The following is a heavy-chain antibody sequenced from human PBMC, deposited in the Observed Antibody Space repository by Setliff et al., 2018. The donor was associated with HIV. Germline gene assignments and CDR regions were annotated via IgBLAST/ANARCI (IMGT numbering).Heavy chain of an antibody. Sequence: ASVKVSCKASGYTFASYDINWVRQAAGQGLEWMGWINPNIGGTNSAQKFQGRVTMTRDTSISTAYMVLSRLRSDDTAVYYCARDGYYNSWSGYGYYYYYMDVWGKGTTVTVSS. J-gene: IGHJ6*03. V-gene: IGHV1-2*02. D-gene: IGHD3-3*01. CDR2: INPNIGGT. CDR3: ARDGYYNSWSGYGYYYYYMDV. CDR1: GYTFASYD.